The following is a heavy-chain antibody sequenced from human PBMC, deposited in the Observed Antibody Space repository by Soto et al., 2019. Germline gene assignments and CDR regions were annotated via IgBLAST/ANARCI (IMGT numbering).Heavy chain of an antibody. Sequence: ASVKVSCKVSGYTLTELSMHWVRQAPGKGLEWMGGFDPEDGETIYAQKFQGRVTMTEDTSTDTACMELSSLRSEDTAVYYCAANSGYEPIMVYWGQGTLVTSPQ. V-gene: IGHV1-24*01. CDR2: FDPEDGET. D-gene: IGHD5-12*01. J-gene: IGHJ4*02. CDR1: GYTLTELS. CDR3: AANSGYEPIMVY.